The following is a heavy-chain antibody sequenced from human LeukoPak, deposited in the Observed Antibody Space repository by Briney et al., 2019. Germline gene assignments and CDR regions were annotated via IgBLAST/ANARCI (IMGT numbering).Heavy chain of an antibody. V-gene: IGHV1-8*01. CDR2: MNPNGGNT. D-gene: IGHD3-10*01. J-gene: IGHJ4*02. Sequence: GASVKVSCKASGYTLTSYDINWVRQATGQGLEWMGWMNPNGGNTGYAQKFQGRVTMTRNTSISTAYMELSSLRSEDTAVYYCARAPPHYYGSGSLPAYWGQGTLVTVSS. CDR1: GYTLTSYD. CDR3: ARAPPHYYGSGSLPAY.